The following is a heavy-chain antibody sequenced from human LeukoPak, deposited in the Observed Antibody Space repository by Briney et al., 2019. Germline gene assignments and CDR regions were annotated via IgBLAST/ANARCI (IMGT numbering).Heavy chain of an antibody. CDR1: GFTFSSYS. V-gene: IGHV3-48*01. D-gene: IGHD4-11*01. CDR3: ARAYRSYFYY. Sequence: GGSLRLSCAASGFTFSSYSMNWVRQAPGKGLEWVSYISSSSSAIYYADSVKGRFTISSDSAKNSLYLQMNSLRAEDTAVYYCARAYRSYFYYWGQGTLGTVSS. J-gene: IGHJ4*02. CDR2: ISSSSSAI.